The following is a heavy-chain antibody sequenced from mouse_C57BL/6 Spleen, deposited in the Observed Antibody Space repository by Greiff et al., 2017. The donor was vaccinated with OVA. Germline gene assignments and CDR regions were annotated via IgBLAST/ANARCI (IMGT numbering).Heavy chain of an antibody. D-gene: IGHD1-1*01. V-gene: IGHV1-78*01. CDR2: IYPRDGST. CDR1: GYTFTDHT. CDR3: AREGFYYGSSPWFAY. J-gene: IGHJ3*01. Sequence: QVQLQQSDAELVKPGASVKISCKVSGYTFTDHTIHWMKQRHEQGLEWIGYIYPRDGSTKYNEKFKGKATLTADKSSSTAYMQLNSLTSEDSAVYFCAREGFYYGSSPWFAYWGQGTLVTVSA.